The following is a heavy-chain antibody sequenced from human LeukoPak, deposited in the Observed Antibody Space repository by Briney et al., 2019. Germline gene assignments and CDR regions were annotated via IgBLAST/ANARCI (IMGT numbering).Heavy chain of an antibody. J-gene: IGHJ4*02. CDR2: IGTKTEGGTT. Sequence: GGSLRLSCAASGLTFSNAWMTWVRQAPGKGLEWVGHIGTKTEGGTTDYAAPVKGRFTISREDSKNALYLQMNSLKTEDTAVYYCTTSQRWLHPDFWGQGTLVTVSS. CDR3: TTSQRWLHPDF. V-gene: IGHV3-15*04. CDR1: GLTFSNAW. D-gene: IGHD5-24*01.